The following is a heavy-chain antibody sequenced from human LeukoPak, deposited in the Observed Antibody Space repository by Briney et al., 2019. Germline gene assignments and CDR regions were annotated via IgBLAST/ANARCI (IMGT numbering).Heavy chain of an antibody. Sequence: GGSLRLSCAASGFTFSSYAMSWVRQAPGMGLEWVSAISGNSGNTHYADSVKGRFTISRDNSKNTLYLQMNSLRAEDTAIYYCAKPARVGAGDYGGQGTLVTVSS. CDR3: AKPARVGAGDY. CDR2: ISGNSGNT. D-gene: IGHD6-13*01. J-gene: IGHJ4*02. CDR1: GFTFSSYA. V-gene: IGHV3-23*01.